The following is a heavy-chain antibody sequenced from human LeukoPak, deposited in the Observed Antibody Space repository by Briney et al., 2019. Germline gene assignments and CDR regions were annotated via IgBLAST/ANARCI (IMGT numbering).Heavy chain of an antibody. CDR3: TRRVGAAGSDLDY. J-gene: IGHJ4*02. CDR1: GFTFSGSA. D-gene: IGHD4/OR15-4a*01. Sequence: QPGGSLKLSCAASGFTFSGSAMHWVRQASGKGLEWVGRIRGKANSYATAYAASVKGRFTISRDDSKNTAYLQMNSLKTEDTAVYYCTRRVGAAGSDLDYWGQGTLVTVSS. V-gene: IGHV3-73*01. CDR2: IRGKANSYAT.